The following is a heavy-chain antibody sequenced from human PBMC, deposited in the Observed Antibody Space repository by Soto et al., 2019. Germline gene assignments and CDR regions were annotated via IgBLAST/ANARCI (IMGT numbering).Heavy chain of an antibody. J-gene: IGHJ4*02. V-gene: IGHV4-39*01. D-gene: IGHD3-10*01. CDR3: ARHRWGSGSYSGLLDF. Sequence: LSLTCSVSGGSISTSSYFWGWIRQPPGKGLEWVGAVHYSGSANYRSSLQSRVTISVDTSQNQFSLRLRSVTAADTAVYYCARHRWGSGSYSGLLDFWGQGALVTVSS. CDR1: GGSISTSSYF. CDR2: VHYSGSA.